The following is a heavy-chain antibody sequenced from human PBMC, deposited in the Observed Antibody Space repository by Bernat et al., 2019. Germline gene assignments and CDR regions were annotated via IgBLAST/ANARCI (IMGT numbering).Heavy chain of an antibody. J-gene: IGHJ4*02. CDR1: GGTFSSYA. D-gene: IGHD3-22*01. V-gene: IGHV1-69*12. Sequence: QVQLVQSGAEVKKPGSSVKVSCKASGGTFSSYAISWVRQAPGQGLEWMGGIIPIFGTANYAQKFQGRVTITADESTSTAYMELNSLRAEDTAVYYCARGRFTTMIVVAVLDYWGQGTLVTVSS. CDR2: IIPIFGTA. CDR3: ARGRFTTMIVVAVLDY.